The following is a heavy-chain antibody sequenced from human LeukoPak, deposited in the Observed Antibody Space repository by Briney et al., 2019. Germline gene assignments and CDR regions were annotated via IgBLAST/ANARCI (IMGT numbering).Heavy chain of an antibody. D-gene: IGHD3-3*01. CDR1: GGSFSGYY. V-gene: IGHV4-34*01. J-gene: IGHJ4*02. Sequence: ASETLSLTCAVYGGSFSGYYWSWIRQPPGKGLEWIGEINHSGSTNYNPSLKSRVTISVDTSKNQFSLKLSSVTAADTAVYYCARGPITIFGVVSMGPYYFDYWGQGTQVTVSS. CDR2: INHSGST. CDR3: ARGPITIFGVVSMGPYYFDY.